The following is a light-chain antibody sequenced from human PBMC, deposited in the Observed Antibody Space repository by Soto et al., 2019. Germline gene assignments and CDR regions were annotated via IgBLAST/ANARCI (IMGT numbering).Light chain of an antibody. Sequence: EVVMTQSPATLSVSPGERATLSCRASQSVSSNLAWYQQKHGQAPRLLIYDASTRAPGIPARFSGRGSGADFTLTISSLEPEDFAVYYCQQRSDSITFGQGTRLEI. CDR2: DAS. CDR3: QQRSDSIT. J-gene: IGKJ5*01. CDR1: QSVSSN. V-gene: IGKV3-11*01.